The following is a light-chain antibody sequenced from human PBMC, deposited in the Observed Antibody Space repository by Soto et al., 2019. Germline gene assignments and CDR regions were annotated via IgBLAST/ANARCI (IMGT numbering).Light chain of an antibody. CDR2: GAS. V-gene: IGKV3-15*01. J-gene: IGKJ1*01. CDR3: QQYNNWPPWT. Sequence: EIVMTQSPATLSVSPGERATLSCRASQSVSSNLAWYQQTPGQAPRLLIYGASTRATGIPARFSGSGSGTEFTLTIRSLQSEDFAVYYCQQYNNWPPWTCGQGTKGAIK. CDR1: QSVSSN.